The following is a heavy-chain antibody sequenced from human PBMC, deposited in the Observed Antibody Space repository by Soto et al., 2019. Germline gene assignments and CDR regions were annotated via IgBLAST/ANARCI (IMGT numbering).Heavy chain of an antibody. CDR2: IYYSGST. D-gene: IGHD2-2*01. Sequence: SETLSLTCTVSGGSISSGGYYWSWIRQHPGKGLEWIGYIYYSGSTYYNPSLKSRVTISVDTSKNQFSLKLSSVTAADTAVYYCARGTTLSLYCSSTSCYQSPAQFDYWGQGTLVTVSS. CDR3: ARGTTLSLYCSSTSCYQSPAQFDY. CDR1: GGSISSGGYY. V-gene: IGHV4-31*03. J-gene: IGHJ4*02.